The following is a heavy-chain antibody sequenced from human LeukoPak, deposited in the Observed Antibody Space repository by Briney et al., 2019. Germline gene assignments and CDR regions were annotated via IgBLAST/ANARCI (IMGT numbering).Heavy chain of an antibody. CDR1: GFTFSSYG. CDR2: IWYDGSNK. D-gene: IGHD6-13*01. Sequence: GRSLRFSCAASGFTFSSYGMHWVRQAPGKGREGVAVIWYDGSNKYYADSVKGRFTISRDNSKNTLYMQMNSLRAEDTAVYYCAREAISSSWSYYFDYWGQGTLVTVSS. CDR3: AREAISSSWSYYFDY. J-gene: IGHJ4*02. V-gene: IGHV3-33*01.